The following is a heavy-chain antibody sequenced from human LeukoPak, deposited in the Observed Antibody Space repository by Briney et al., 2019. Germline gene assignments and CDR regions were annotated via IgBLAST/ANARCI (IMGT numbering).Heavy chain of an antibody. CDR2: ISYDGGNK. D-gene: IGHD4-17*01. CDR3: ARAPNGDYYFDY. Sequence: GGSLRLSCAASGFTFSSYAMHWVRQAPGKGLYWVAFISYDGGNKYYADSVKGRLTISRDNSKNTLYLQMNSLRAEDTAVYYCARAPNGDYYFDYWGQGTLVTVSS. V-gene: IGHV3-30*04. CDR1: GFTFSSYA. J-gene: IGHJ4*02.